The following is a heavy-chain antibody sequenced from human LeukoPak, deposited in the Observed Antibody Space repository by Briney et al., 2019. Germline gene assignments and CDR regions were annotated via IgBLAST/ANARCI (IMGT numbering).Heavy chain of an antibody. V-gene: IGHV3-30-3*01. CDR3: ARGSVGGMVTAIRY. D-gene: IGHD2-21*02. J-gene: IGHJ4*02. CDR1: GFTFSSYA. CDR2: ISYDGSNK. Sequence: GGSLRLSCAASGFTFSSYAMHWVRQAPGKGLEWVAVISYDGSNKYYADSVKGRFTISRDNPKNTLYLQMNSLRAEDTAVYCCARGSVGGMVTAIRYWGQGTLVTVSS.